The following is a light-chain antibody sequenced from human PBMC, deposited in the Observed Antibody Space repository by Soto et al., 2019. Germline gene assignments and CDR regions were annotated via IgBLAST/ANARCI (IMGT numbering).Light chain of an antibody. J-gene: IGKJ5*01. V-gene: IGKV3-11*01. CDR1: QSVSSY. CDR3: QQRSNWR. Sequence: EIVLTQSPATLSLSPGERATLSCRASQSVSSYLAWYQQKPGQAPRLLIYDASNRATGIPARFSGSGSGTDFTLTISSPEPEDFAVYYCQQRSNWRFGQGTRLEIK. CDR2: DAS.